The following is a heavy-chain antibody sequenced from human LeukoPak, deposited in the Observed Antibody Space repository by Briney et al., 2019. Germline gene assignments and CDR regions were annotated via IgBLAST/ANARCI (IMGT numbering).Heavy chain of an antibody. Sequence: PSETLSLTCTVSGGSISSGGYYWSWIRQHPGKGLEWIGYIYYSGSTYYNPSLKSRVTISVDTSKNQFSLKLSPVTAADTAVYYCAARRPYYYGSGSAPDAFDIWGQGTMVTVSS. V-gene: IGHV4-31*03. CDR2: IYYSGST. CDR3: AARRPYYYGSGSAPDAFDI. D-gene: IGHD3-10*01. CDR1: GGSISSGGYY. J-gene: IGHJ3*02.